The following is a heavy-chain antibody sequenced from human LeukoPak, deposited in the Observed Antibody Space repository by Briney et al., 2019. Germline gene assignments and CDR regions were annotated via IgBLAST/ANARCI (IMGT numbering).Heavy chain of an antibody. V-gene: IGHV3-23*01. CDR3: AKDDDYIRFLS. CDR2: ITGSGGNR. D-gene: IGHD3-16*01. Sequence: GGSLRLSCAASGFTFSSHGMNWVRQAPGKGLEWVSGITGSGGNRYYADSVKGRFTISRDNSKNTLYLQMNSLRAEDTAVYYCAKDDDYIRFLSWGQGTLVTVSS. CDR1: GFTFSSHG. J-gene: IGHJ5*02.